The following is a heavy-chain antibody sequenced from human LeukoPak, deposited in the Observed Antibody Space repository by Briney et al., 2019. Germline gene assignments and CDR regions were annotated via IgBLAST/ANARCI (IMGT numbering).Heavy chain of an antibody. V-gene: IGHV3-7*03. CDR1: GFTFSDSW. Sequence: PGGSLRLSCAATGFTFSDSWMSWVRQAPGKGLEWVANIKEDGGEKYYVNSVKGRFTISRDNFKNSRYLQMNSLRAEDTAVYYCAKGGGYCSTSQCYGIHEFDRWGQGTLVTVSS. D-gene: IGHD2-2*01. CDR3: AKGGGYCSTSQCYGIHEFDR. CDR2: IKEDGGEK. J-gene: IGHJ4*02.